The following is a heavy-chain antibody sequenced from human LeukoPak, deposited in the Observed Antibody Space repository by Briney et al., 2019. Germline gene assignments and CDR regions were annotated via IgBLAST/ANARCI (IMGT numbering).Heavy chain of an antibody. CDR2: ISHGGTT. J-gene: IGHJ4*02. D-gene: IGHD3-3*01. Sequence: SETLSLTCGVSGGSIDITNYWSWVRQAPGKGLELIGEISHGGTTTYNPSLRSRVAMSLDRANNQFSLKLSSVTPTDTAVYYRARGGSNFLEWLLLDYWGQGTLVTVSS. CDR1: GGSIDITNY. V-gene: IGHV4-4*02. CDR3: ARGGSNFLEWLLLDY.